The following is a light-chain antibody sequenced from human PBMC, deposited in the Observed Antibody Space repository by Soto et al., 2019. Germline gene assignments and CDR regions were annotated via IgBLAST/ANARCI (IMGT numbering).Light chain of an antibody. Sequence: DIQMTQSPSTLSASVGDRVTITCRASQDINNCLAWYQQKPGKAPNLLLYKASSLESGVPARFSGSGSGTEFTLTISILQPDDSATYYCQQCNNYPWTFGQGTKVEVK. CDR3: QQCNNYPWT. CDR1: QDINNC. V-gene: IGKV1-5*03. CDR2: KAS. J-gene: IGKJ1*01.